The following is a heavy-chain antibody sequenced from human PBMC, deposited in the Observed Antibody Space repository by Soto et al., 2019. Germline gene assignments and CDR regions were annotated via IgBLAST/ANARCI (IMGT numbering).Heavy chain of an antibody. CDR2: IIPIFSSR. Sequence: QVQLVQSGAEVKKPGSSVKVSCKTSRDTFNKYAFNWVRQAPGQGLEWMGWIIPIFSSRNYAEKFQGRVTITADDSTSTAYMELRSLRFEDTAVYYCARGETYLGVWGQGPTVNVSS. CDR1: RDTFNKYA. J-gene: IGHJ6*02. CDR3: ARGETYLGV. V-gene: IGHV1-69*01. D-gene: IGHD3-16*01.